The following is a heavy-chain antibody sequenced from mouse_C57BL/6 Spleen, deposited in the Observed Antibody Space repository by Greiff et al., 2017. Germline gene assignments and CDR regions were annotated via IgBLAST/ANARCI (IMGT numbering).Heavy chain of an antibody. V-gene: IGHV2-4*01. Sequence: QVQLQQSGPGLVQPSQCLSITCTVSGFSLSSYGVHWVRQTPGKGLEWLGVIWSGGSSDYNAAFISSLCISQDNSTRHAFLKMNSLRADDTAIYYCARTGDSNICFDYWGQGTTLTVSS. CDR1: GFSLSSYG. CDR3: ARTGDSNICFDY. CDR2: IWSGGSS. D-gene: IGHD2-5*01. J-gene: IGHJ2*01.